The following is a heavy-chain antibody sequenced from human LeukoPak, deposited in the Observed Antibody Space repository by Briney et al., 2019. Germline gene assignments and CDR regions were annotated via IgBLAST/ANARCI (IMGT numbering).Heavy chain of an antibody. CDR3: ARLGALPPDYYGMDV. D-gene: IGHD2-2*01. CDR1: GYTFTSYD. CDR2: MNPNSGNT. Sequence: ASVKVSCKASGYTFTSYDINWVRQATGQGLEWMGWMNPNSGNTGYAQKFQGRVTMTRNTSISTAYMELSSLRSEDTAVYYCARLGALPPDYYGMDVWGQGTTVTVSS. V-gene: IGHV1-8*01. J-gene: IGHJ6*02.